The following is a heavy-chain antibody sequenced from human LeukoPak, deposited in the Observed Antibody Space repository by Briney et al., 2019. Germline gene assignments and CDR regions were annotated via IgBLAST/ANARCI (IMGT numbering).Heavy chain of an antibody. D-gene: IGHD1-1*01. J-gene: IGHJ5*02. Sequence: SETLSLTCTVSGGSISSYYWSWLRQPPGKGLEWFGYISDSGSTNFNPSLKSRVTISVDTSKNQFSLKLSSVTAADTAVYYCAREGTAGTNLDWFDPWGQGTVVRVSS. CDR2: ISDSGST. CDR1: GGSISSYY. V-gene: IGHV4-59*01. CDR3: AREGTAGTNLDWFDP.